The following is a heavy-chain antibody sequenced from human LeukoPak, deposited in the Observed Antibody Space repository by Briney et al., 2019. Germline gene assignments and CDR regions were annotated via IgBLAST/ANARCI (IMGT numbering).Heavy chain of an antibody. J-gene: IGHJ4*02. CDR3: ARAGQYYFDY. CDR2: IYSGGST. CDR1: GFTVSSNY. V-gene: IGHV3-53*01. Sequence: PGGSLGLSCAASGFTVSSNYMSWVRQAPGKGLEWVSVIYSGGSTYYADSVKGRFIISRDNSKNTLYLQMNSLRAEDTAVYYCARAGQYYFDYWGQGTLVTVSS. D-gene: IGHD4-11*01.